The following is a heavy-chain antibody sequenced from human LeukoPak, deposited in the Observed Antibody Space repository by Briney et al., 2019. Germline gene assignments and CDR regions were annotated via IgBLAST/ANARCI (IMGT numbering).Heavy chain of an antibody. CDR2: IYPGDSDT. CDR1: GYSFTSYW. J-gene: IGHJ4*02. D-gene: IGHD3-10*01. V-gene: IGHV5-51*01. CDR3: ARPDLGYGSGSYSTCFDY. Sequence: GESLKISCKGSGYSFTSYWIGWVRQMPGKGLEWMGSIYPGDSDTRYSPSFQGQVTISADKSISTAYLQWSSLKASDTAMYYCARPDLGYGSGSYSTCFDYCGQGTLVTASS.